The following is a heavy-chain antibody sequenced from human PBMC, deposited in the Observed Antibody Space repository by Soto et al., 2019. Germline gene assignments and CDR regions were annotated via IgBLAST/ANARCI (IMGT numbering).Heavy chain of an antibody. Sequence: PSETLSLTCSVSGGASKNTNYHWGWIRRPPGKGLEWIGTLDYRGATDYNPSLKSRVTISVDTSKNPLSLNLSSVTATDTAVYYCFGVLAATLDYWGQGTLVTVSS. V-gene: IGHV4-39*01. CDR1: GGASKNTNYH. J-gene: IGHJ4*01. CDR3: FGVLAATLDY. D-gene: IGHD2-21*02. CDR2: LDYRGAT.